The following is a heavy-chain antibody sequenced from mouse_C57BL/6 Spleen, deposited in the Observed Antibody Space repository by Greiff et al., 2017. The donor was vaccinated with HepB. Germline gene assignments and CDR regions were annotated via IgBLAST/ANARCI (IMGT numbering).Heavy chain of an antibody. CDR3: ARSEANWDY. CDR1: GYAFSSSW. Sequence: QVQLQQSGPELVKPGASVKISCKASGYAFSSSWMNWVKQRPGKGLEWIGRIYPGDGDTNYNGKFKGKATLTADQSSSTAYMQLSSLTSEDSAVYFCARSEANWDYWGQGTTLTVSS. J-gene: IGHJ2*01. D-gene: IGHD4-1*01. V-gene: IGHV1-82*01. CDR2: IYPGDGDT.